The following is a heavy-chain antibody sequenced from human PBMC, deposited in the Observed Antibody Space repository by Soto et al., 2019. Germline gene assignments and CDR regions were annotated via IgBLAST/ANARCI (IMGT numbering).Heavy chain of an antibody. CDR2: IYYSGST. V-gene: IGHV4-31*03. Sequence: ASETLSVTCTVAGGSISSGCGYWSWIRQHPGKGLEWIGYIYYSGSTYYNPSLKSRVTISVDTSKNQFSLKLSSVTAADTAVYYCARDLREYYDFWSGYYSPPPYYGMDVWGQGTTVTVSS. CDR1: GGSISSGCGY. D-gene: IGHD3-3*01. CDR3: ARDLREYYDFWSGYYSPPPYYGMDV. J-gene: IGHJ6*02.